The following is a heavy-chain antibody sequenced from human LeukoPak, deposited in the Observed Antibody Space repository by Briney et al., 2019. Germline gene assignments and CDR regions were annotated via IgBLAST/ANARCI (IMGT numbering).Heavy chain of an antibody. J-gene: IGHJ3*02. CDR1: GGSISSYY. V-gene: IGHV4-59*08. CDR2: IYYSGTT. CDR3: ARHDDYSRTFDI. Sequence: PSETLSLTCTVSGGSISSYYWSWVRQPPGKGLEWIAYIYYSGTTDYNPSLRSRVTISVDTSKNQFSLKLSSVTAADTAVYYCARHDDYSRTFDIWGQGTLVTVSS. D-gene: IGHD4-11*01.